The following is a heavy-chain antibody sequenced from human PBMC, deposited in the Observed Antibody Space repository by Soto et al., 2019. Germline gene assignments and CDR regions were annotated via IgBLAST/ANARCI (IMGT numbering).Heavy chain of an antibody. V-gene: IGHV3-11*01. Sequence: GGSLRLSCAASGFTFSDSYMSWVRQAPGKGLEWISYITFSGNTVYYADSLKGRFTISRDNAKNSLYLQMNRLRAEDTAVYYCARVSWREKYGMDVWGQGTTVTVSS. CDR1: GFTFSDSY. CDR3: ARVSWREKYGMDV. J-gene: IGHJ6*02. CDR2: ITFSGNTV.